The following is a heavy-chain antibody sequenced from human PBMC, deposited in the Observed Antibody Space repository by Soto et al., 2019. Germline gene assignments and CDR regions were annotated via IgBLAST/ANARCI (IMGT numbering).Heavy chain of an antibody. CDR3: AADPPTTVTYNYYYYFGMDV. Sequence: ASVKVSCKASGFTFTSSAVQWVRQARGQRLEWIGWIVVGSGNTNYAQKFQERVTITRDMSTSTAYMELSSLRSEDTAVYYCAADPPTTVTYNYYYYFGMDVWGQDTTVTVSS. CDR1: GFTFTSSA. CDR2: IVVGSGNT. V-gene: IGHV1-58*01. J-gene: IGHJ6*02. D-gene: IGHD4-4*01.